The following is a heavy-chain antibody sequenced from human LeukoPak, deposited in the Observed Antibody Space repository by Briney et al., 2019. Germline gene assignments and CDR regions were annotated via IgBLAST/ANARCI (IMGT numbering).Heavy chain of an antibody. CDR3: AKYGPQDSGSSHFDY. V-gene: IGHV3-23*01. J-gene: IGHJ4*02. D-gene: IGHD1-26*01. Sequence: GGALRLSCAASGSTFSSYAMSWVRQASGKGLEWVSAIRDSGSSTHYADSVKGRFTTSRDNSKNTLFLQMNSLRAEDTAIYYCAKYGPQDSGSSHFDYWGQGALVTVSS. CDR2: IRDSGSST. CDR1: GSTFSSYA.